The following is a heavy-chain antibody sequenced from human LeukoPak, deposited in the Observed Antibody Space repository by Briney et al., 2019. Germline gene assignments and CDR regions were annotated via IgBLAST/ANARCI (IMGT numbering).Heavy chain of an antibody. Sequence: ASVKVSCKASGGTFSSYAISWVRQAPGQGLEWMGGIIPIFGTANYAQKFQGRVTITADESTSTAYMELSSPRSEDTAVYYCAYQQLGYYYYYMDVWGKGTTVTVSS. D-gene: IGHD6-13*01. J-gene: IGHJ6*03. CDR3: AYQQLGYYYYYMDV. V-gene: IGHV1-69*13. CDR1: GGTFSSYA. CDR2: IIPIFGTA.